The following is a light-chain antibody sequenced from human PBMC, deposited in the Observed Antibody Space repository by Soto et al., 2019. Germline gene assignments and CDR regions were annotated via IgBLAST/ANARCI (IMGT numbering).Light chain of an antibody. Sequence: DIQLTQSPSFLSASVGDRVTITCRASQGIRSYLAWYQQKPGKAPKLLIYAASALQSGVPSRISGSGFGTEFTLTISSLEPEDFAAYYCQQLNSYPLFTFGPGTKVDI. CDR3: QQLNSYPLFT. CDR2: AAS. CDR1: QGIRSY. J-gene: IGKJ3*01. V-gene: IGKV1-9*01.